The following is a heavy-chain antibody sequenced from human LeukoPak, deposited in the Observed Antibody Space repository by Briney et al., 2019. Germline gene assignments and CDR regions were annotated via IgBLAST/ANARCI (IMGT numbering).Heavy chain of an antibody. CDR2: INHSGST. CDR3: ARVGATAHYYFDY. V-gene: IGHV4-34*01. CDR1: GGSFSGYY. J-gene: IGHJ4*02. D-gene: IGHD1-26*01. Sequence: SETLSLTCAVYGGSFSGYYWSWIRQPPVKGLEWIGEINHSGSTNYNPSLKSRVTISVDTSKNQFSLKLSSVTAADTAVYYCARVGATAHYYFDYWGQGTLVTVSS.